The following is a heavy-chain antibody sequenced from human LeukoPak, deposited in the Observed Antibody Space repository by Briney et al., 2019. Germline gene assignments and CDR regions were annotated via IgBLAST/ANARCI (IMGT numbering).Heavy chain of an antibody. J-gene: IGHJ5*02. CDR2: INPNSGGT. CDR1: GGTFSSYA. V-gene: IGHV1-2*06. CDR3: ARAASAFDP. Sequence: ASVKVSCKASGGTFSSYAISWVRQAPGQGLEWMGRINPNSGGTNYAQKFQGRVTMTRDTSISTAYMELSRLRSDDTAVYYCARAASAFDPWGQGTLVTVSS.